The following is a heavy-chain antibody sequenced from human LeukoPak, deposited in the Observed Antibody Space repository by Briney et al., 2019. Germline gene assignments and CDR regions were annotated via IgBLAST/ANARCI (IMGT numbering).Heavy chain of an antibody. V-gene: IGHV3-23*01. CDR2: ISGSGGST. J-gene: IGHJ6*03. Sequence: PGGSLRLSCAASGFTFSSYAMSWVRQAPGKGLEWVSAISGSGGSTYYADSVKGRFTISRDNSKNTLYLQMNSLRAEGTAVYYCAKYNGKDPYYYYYYMDVWGKGTTVTVSS. D-gene: IGHD1-14*01. CDR3: AKYNGKDPYYYYYYMDV. CDR1: GFTFSSYA.